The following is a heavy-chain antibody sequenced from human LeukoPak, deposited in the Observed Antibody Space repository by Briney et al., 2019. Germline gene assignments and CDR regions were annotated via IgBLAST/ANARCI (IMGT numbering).Heavy chain of an antibody. CDR1: GGSISSYY. Sequence: PSETLSLTCTVSGGSISSYYWSWIRQPPGKGLEWIGYIYYSGSTNYNPSLKSRVTISVDTSKNQFSLKLSSVTAADTAVYYCARERRRYNWNDGGGRIDYWGQGTLVTVSS. CDR2: IYYSGST. V-gene: IGHV4-59*01. D-gene: IGHD1-20*01. CDR3: ARERRRYNWNDGGGRIDY. J-gene: IGHJ4*02.